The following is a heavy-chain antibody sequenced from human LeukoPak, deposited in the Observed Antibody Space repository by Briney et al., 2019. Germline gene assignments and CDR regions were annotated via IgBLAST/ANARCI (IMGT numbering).Heavy chain of an antibody. J-gene: IGHJ4*02. V-gene: IGHV1-18*01. D-gene: IGHD6-6*01. CDR3: ARRAARPYYFDN. CDR1: GYTFDSYG. CDR2: NSVYNGYT. Sequence: GASVKVSCKASGYTFDSYGISWVRQAPGQGLELMGWNSVYNGYTDTAQKLQGRLTMTTDASTSTAYMELTNLRSDDTAVYYCARRAARPYYFDNWGQGTLVTVSS.